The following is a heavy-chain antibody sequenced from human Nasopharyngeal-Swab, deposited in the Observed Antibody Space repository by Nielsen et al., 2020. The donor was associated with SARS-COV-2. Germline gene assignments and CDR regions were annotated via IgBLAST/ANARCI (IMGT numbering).Heavy chain of an antibody. Sequence: GESLKISCATSGFTFSIYSMNWVRQAPGKGLEWVSYISSSGGSTTYYADSVKGRFTISRDNAKSSLYLQMNSLRDEDTAVYYCVRARRFYGDYNTEAVSWGQGTLVTVSS. V-gene: IGHV3-48*02. CDR2: ISSSGGSTT. CDR1: GFTFSIYS. D-gene: IGHD4-17*01. J-gene: IGHJ5*02. CDR3: VRARRFYGDYNTEAVS.